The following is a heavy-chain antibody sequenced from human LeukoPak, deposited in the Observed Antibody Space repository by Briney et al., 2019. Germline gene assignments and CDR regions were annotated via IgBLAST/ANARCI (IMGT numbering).Heavy chain of an antibody. V-gene: IGHV4-30-2*01. J-gene: IGHJ4*02. Sequence: SETLSLTCAVSGGSISSDGYSWSWIRQPPGKGLEWIGYIYHSGSTYYNPSLKSRVTISVDRSKNQFSLKLSSVTAADTAVYYCARGGVGYCSSTSCYRGGYFDYWGQGTLVTVSS. CDR1: GGSISSDGYS. D-gene: IGHD2-2*02. CDR2: IYHSGST. CDR3: ARGGVGYCSSTSCYRGGYFDY.